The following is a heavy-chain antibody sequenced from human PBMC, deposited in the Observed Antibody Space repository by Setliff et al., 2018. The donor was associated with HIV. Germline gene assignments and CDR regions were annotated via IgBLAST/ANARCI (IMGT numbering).Heavy chain of an antibody. Sequence: ASVKVSCKASGYTFTSYYMHWVRQAPGQGLEWMGMVYPSDGSTSYAQKFQGRVTMTRDTSTSTIYMELKSLPSEDTAVYYCARDNTAFDIWGQGTMVTVSS. CDR3: ARDNTAFDI. D-gene: IGHD2-2*02. V-gene: IGHV1-46*01. J-gene: IGHJ3*02. CDR1: GYTFTSYY. CDR2: VYPSDGST.